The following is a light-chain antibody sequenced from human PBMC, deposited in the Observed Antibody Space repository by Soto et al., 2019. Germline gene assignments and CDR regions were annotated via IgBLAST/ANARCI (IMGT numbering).Light chain of an antibody. CDR2: GVS. V-gene: IGLV2-14*03. J-gene: IGLJ2*01. CDR1: SSDVGRYNY. Sequence: QSVLTQPASVSGSPGQSITISCTGTSSDVGRYNYVSWHQQHPGKAPKLMIYGVSNRPSGVSDRFSGSKSGNTASLTISGLQTEDEAIYYCSSYTSNSALSVVFGGGTKLTVL. CDR3: SSYTSNSALSVV.